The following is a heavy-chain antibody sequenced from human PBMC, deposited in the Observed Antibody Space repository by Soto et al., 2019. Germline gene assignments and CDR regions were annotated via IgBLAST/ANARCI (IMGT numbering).Heavy chain of an antibody. Sequence: QVQLQESGPGLVKPSETLSLTCTVSGGSISSYYWCWIRQPPGKGLEWIGYIYYSGSTNYNPALKSRVTISVVTSKREFSLKLGSVTAADTAVYYCAIRYGSCFDYWGQGTLVTVSS. CDR1: GGSISSYY. V-gene: IGHV4-59*08. D-gene: IGHD5-18*01. CDR2: IYYSGST. CDR3: AIRYGSCFDY. J-gene: IGHJ4*02.